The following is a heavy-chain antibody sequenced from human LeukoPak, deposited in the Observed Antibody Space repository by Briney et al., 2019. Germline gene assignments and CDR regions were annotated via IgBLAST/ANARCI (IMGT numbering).Heavy chain of an antibody. CDR2: IYYSGST. CDR3: ARGSITIGYYFDY. J-gene: IGHJ4*01. Sequence: SETLSLTCTVSGGSISSSSYYWGWIRQPPGKGLEWIGYIYYSGSTNYNPSLKSRVTISIDTSENQFSLKLRSVTAADTALYYCARGSITIGYYFDYWGHGTLVTVSS. D-gene: IGHD3-16*01. CDR1: GGSISSSSYY. V-gene: IGHV4-61*05.